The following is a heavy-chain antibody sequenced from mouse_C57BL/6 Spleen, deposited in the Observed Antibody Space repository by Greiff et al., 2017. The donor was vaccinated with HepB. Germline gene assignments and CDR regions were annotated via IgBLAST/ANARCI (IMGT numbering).Heavy chain of an antibody. D-gene: IGHD1-1*01. Sequence: VQLQQSGPELVKPGASVKISCKASGYAFSSSWMNWVKQRPGKGLEWIGRIYPGDGDTKYNGKFKGKATLTADKSYSTAYMQLSSLTSEDSAVYFCARITTVVPYYFDYWGQGTTRTVSS. V-gene: IGHV1-82*01. CDR2: IYPGDGDT. J-gene: IGHJ2*01. CDR3: ARITTVVPYYFDY. CDR1: GYAFSSSW.